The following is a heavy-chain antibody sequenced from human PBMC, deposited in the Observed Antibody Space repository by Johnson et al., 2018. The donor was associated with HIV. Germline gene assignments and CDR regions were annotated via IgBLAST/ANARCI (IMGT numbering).Heavy chain of an antibody. Sequence: QVQLVESGGGVVQPGRSLRLSCAASGFTFSSYAMHWVRQAPGKGLEWVAVISYDGSNKYYADSVKGRFTISRDNSKNTLYLQMNSLRAEDTAVYYCARDLGLWFGGQKSLGAFDIWGQGTMVTVSS. CDR2: ISYDGSNK. V-gene: IGHV3-30-3*01. J-gene: IGHJ3*02. D-gene: IGHD3-10*01. CDR3: ARDLGLWFGGQKSLGAFDI. CDR1: GFTFSSYA.